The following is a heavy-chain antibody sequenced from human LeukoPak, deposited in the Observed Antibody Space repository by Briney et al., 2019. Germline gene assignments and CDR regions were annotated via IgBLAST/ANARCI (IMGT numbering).Heavy chain of an antibody. Sequence: SETLSLTCTVSGGSISSSSYYWGWIRQPPGKGLEWIGYIYYSGSTNYNPSLKSRVTISVDTSKNQFSLKLSSVTAADTAVYYCARVEGEWVLLWYAFDIWGQGTMVTVSS. J-gene: IGHJ3*02. D-gene: IGHD1-26*01. V-gene: IGHV4-61*05. CDR1: GGSISSSSYY. CDR3: ARVEGEWVLLWYAFDI. CDR2: IYYSGST.